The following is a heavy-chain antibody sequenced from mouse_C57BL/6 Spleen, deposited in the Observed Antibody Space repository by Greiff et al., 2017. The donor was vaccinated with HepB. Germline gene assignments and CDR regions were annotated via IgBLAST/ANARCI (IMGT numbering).Heavy chain of an antibody. V-gene: IGHV5-9*01. CDR1: GFTFSSYT. CDR2: ISGGGGNT. Sequence: EVKLMESGGGLVKPGGSLKLSCAASGFTFSSYTMSWVRQTPEKRLEWVATISGGGGNTYYPDSVKGRFTISRDNAKNTLYLQMSSLRSEDTALYYCARDYYGSSPYYYAMDYWGQGTSVTVSS. J-gene: IGHJ4*01. D-gene: IGHD1-1*01. CDR3: ARDYYGSSPYYYAMDY.